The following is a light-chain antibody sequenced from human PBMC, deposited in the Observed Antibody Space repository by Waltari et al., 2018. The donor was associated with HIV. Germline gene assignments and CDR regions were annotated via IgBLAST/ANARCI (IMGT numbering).Light chain of an antibody. V-gene: IGKV4-1*01. CDR3: QQYYNTPIT. J-gene: IGKJ5*01. CDR2: WAS. Sequence: DIVMTQSLDSLAVSLGERATIKYRSSQHLIYYSNNKNYLGWYQQKPGQPPRLLIYWASTRESGVPDRFNGSGSGTDFTLTISSLQAEDVAVYYCQQYYNTPITFGQGTRLAIK. CDR1: QHLIYYSNNKNY.